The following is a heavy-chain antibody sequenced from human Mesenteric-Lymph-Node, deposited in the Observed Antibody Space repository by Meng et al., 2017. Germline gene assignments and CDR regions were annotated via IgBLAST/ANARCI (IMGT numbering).Heavy chain of an antibody. CDR1: GYTFTSYG. Sequence: ASVKVSCKASGYTFTSYGISWVRQAPGQGLEWMGWISAYNGNTNYAQKLQGRVTMTTDTSTRTAYMELRSLRSDDTAVYYCARVRGSQYSSSWHDNWFDPWGQGTLVTVSS. D-gene: IGHD6-13*01. CDR3: ARVRGSQYSSSWHDNWFDP. V-gene: IGHV1-18*04. J-gene: IGHJ5*02. CDR2: ISAYNGNT.